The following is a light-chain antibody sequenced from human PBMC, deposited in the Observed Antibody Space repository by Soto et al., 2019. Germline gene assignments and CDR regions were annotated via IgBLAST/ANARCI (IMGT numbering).Light chain of an antibody. CDR3: QQYNNWPPIT. CDR2: GAS. CDR1: QGVSSN. V-gene: IGKV3-15*01. Sequence: DIVMTQSPSTLSASLGERATISCRASQGVSSNLAWYQQKPGQAPRLLIYGASTRATGIPARFSGSGSGTEFTLTISSLQSEDFAVYYCQQYNNWPPITFGQGTRLEIK. J-gene: IGKJ5*01.